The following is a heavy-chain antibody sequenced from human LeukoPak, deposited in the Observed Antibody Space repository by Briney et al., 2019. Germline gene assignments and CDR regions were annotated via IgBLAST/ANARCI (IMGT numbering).Heavy chain of an antibody. J-gene: IGHJ6*03. CDR2: IYTSGST. CDR3: ARVRGDYGEDSYYYYMDV. D-gene: IGHD4-17*01. CDR1: GASISSGSYY. V-gene: IGHV4-61*02. Sequence: SSQTLSLTCTVSGASISSGSYYWNWIRQPAGKGLEWIGRIYTSGSTNYNPSLKSRVTISVDTSKNQFSLKLSSVTAADTAVYYCARVRGDYGEDSYYYYMDVWGKGTTVIISS.